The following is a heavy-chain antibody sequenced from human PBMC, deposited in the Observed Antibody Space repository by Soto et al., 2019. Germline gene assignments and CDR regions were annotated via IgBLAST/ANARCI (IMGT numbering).Heavy chain of an antibody. Sequence: GSLRLSCAASGLNFSSYWMSWVRQAPGKGLEWVANIKQDGSEKYYVDSVKGRFTISRDNAKNSLYLQMNSLRAEDTAVYYCVRDRRPYNWNDEDYWGQGTLVTV. CDR3: VRDRRPYNWNDEDY. CDR2: IKQDGSEK. CDR1: GLNFSSYW. D-gene: IGHD1-1*01. J-gene: IGHJ4*02. V-gene: IGHV3-7*03.